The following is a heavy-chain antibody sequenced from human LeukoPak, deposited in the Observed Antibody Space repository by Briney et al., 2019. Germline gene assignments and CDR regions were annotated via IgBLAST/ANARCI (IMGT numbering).Heavy chain of an antibody. D-gene: IGHD2-2*01. J-gene: IGHJ4*02. V-gene: IGHV4-34*01. Sequence: SETLSPTCAVYGGSFSGYYWSWIRQPPGKGLEWIGEINHSGSTNYNPSLKRRVTISVDTSKNQFSLKLSSVTAADTAVYYCARNGLGFCSSTSCSPLDYWGQGTLVTVSS. CDR2: INHSGST. CDR3: ARNGLGFCSSTSCSPLDY. CDR1: GGSFSGYY.